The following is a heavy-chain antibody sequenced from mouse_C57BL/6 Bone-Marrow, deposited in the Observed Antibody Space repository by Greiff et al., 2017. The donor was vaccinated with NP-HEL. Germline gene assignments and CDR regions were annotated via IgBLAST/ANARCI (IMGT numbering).Heavy chain of an antibody. J-gene: IGHJ3*01. V-gene: IGHV1-64*01. Sequence: VQLQQSGAELVKPGASVKLSCKASGYTFTSYWMHWVKQRPGQGLEWIGMIHPNSGSTNYNEKFKSKATLTVDKSSSTAYMQLSSLTSEDSAVYYCARELRPAWFAYWGQGTLVTVSA. CDR2: IHPNSGST. CDR3: ARELRPAWFAY. D-gene: IGHD3-2*02. CDR1: GYTFTSYW.